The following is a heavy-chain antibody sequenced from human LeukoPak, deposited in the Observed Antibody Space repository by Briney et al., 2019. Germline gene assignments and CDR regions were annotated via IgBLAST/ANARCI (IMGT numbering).Heavy chain of an antibody. CDR2: IYPGDSDT. J-gene: IGHJ4*02. CDR3: ARQSLYNWNPPDY. V-gene: IGHV5-51*01. CDR1: GYIFTSYW. Sequence: GESLKISCKGSGYIFTSYWIGWVRQMPGKGLEWMGIIYPGDSDTRYSPSFQGQVTISADKSISTAYLQWSSLKASDTAMYYCARQSLYNWNPPDYWGQGTLVTVSS. D-gene: IGHD1-20*01.